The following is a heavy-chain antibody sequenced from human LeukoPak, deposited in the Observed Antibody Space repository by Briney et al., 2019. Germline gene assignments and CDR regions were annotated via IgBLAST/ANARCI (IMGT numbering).Heavy chain of an antibody. CDR3: AREPVAGIAAAGRGGGYDAFDI. V-gene: IGHV3-48*04. CDR1: GFTFSSYS. J-gene: IGHJ3*02. CDR2: ISSTNSTI. Sequence: PGGSLRLSCAASGFTFSSYSMNWVRQAPGKGLEWVSYISSTNSTIYYADSVRGRFTISRDNAKNSLYLQMNSLRAEDTAVYYCAREPVAGIAAAGRGGGYDAFDIWGQGTMATVSS. D-gene: IGHD6-13*01.